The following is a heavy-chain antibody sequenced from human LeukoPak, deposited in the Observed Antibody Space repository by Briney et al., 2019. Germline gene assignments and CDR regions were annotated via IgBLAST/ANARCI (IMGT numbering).Heavy chain of an antibody. D-gene: IGHD1-14*01. Sequence: GGSLRLSCAASGFTFRNFLMTWIRQTPGKGLEWVSYIGSSGNTIYYADSVKGRFTISRDNAKNTLYLQMNSLRAGDTAVYYCTRGYLGIDYWGQGTLVTVSS. J-gene: IGHJ4*02. V-gene: IGHV3-11*04. CDR3: TRGYLGIDY. CDR2: IGSSGNTI. CDR1: GFTFRNFL.